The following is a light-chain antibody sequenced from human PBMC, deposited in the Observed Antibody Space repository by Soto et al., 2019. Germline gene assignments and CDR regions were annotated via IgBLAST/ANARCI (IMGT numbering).Light chain of an antibody. CDR3: GSYAGSYYV. CDR1: SSDVGGYNY. Sequence: QSALTQPRSVSGSPGQSVTISCTGTSSDVGGYNYVSWYQQHPGNAPKLMIYDVSKRPSGVPDRFSGSKSGNTASLTISGLQAEDEADYDCGSYAGSYYVFGTGTKVTVL. V-gene: IGLV2-11*01. J-gene: IGLJ1*01. CDR2: DVS.